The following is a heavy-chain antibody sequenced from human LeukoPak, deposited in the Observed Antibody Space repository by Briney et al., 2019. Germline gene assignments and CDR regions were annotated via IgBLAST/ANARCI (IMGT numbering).Heavy chain of an antibody. J-gene: IGHJ3*01. Sequence: GGSLRLSCAASGFTFSNYSMNWVRQAPGKGLEWVSSITSSGSYIYYADSVKGRFTISRDNSKNTMFLQMNSLRAEDTAVYHCARDRSGYANDAFDFWGQGTMVTVSS. V-gene: IGHV3-21*01. D-gene: IGHD3-3*01. CDR1: GFTFSNYS. CDR3: ARDRSGYANDAFDF. CDR2: ITSSGSYI.